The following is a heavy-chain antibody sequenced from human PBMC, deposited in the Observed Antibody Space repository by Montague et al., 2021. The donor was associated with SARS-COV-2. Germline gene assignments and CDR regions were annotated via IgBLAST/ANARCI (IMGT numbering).Heavy chain of an antibody. CDR2: ISSGSGAI. V-gene: IGHV3-48*04. CDR3: ARDQLIRGVPAFDM. CDR1: GFTFSTYN. Sequence: SLRLSCAASGFTFSTYNMNWVRQIPGKGLEWPSYISSGSGAIFYXDAVKGRFTVSRDNVKNSLFLQMNSLRAEDTAVYYCARDQLIRGVPAFDMWGQGTMVTVSS. D-gene: IGHD3-10*01. J-gene: IGHJ3*02.